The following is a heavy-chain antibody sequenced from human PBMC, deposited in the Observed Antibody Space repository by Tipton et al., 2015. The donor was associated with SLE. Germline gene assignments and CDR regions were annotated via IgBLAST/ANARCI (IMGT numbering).Heavy chain of an antibody. Sequence: GSLRLSCAAPGFTFDDYGMSWVRQAPGKGLEWVSGINWNGGNTGYGDSVKGRFTVSRDNAKNSLYLQMNSLRAEDTALYYCARVKYSSGSYYFDCWGQGTLVTVSS. CDR3: ARVKYSSGSYYFDC. CDR1: GFTFDDYG. D-gene: IGHD6-19*01. V-gene: IGHV3-20*04. J-gene: IGHJ4*02. CDR2: INWNGGNT.